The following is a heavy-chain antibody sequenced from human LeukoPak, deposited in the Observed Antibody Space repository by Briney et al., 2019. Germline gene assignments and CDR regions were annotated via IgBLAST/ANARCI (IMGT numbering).Heavy chain of an antibody. CDR2: INHSGST. D-gene: IGHD2-2*01. J-gene: IGHJ4*02. Sequence: SETLSLTCAVYGGSFSGYYWSWIRQPPGKGLEWIGEINHSGSTNYNPSLKSRVTISVDTSKNQFSLKLSSVTAADTAVYYCASFSPNCSSTSCYDFDYWGQGTLVNVSS. CDR3: ASFSPNCSSTSCYDFDY. CDR1: GGSFSGYY. V-gene: IGHV4-34*01.